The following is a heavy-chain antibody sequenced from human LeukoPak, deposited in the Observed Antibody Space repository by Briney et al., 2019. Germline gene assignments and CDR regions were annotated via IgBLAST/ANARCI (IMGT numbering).Heavy chain of an antibody. CDR2: IYTSGST. CDR3: ARGRYDFWSGLFVFDP. D-gene: IGHD3-3*01. V-gene: IGHV4-4*07. Sequence: SETLSLTCTVSGGSISSYYWSWIRQPAGKGLEWIGRIYTSGSTNYNPSLKSRVTMSVDTSKNQFSLKLSSVTAADTAVYYCARGRYDFWSGLFVFDPWGQGTLVTVSS. J-gene: IGHJ5*02. CDR1: GGSISSYY.